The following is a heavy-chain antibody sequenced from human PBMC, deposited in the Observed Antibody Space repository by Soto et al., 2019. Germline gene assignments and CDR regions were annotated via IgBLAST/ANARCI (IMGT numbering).Heavy chain of an antibody. V-gene: IGHV1-3*01. CDR3: ARPYCSGGSCYILAY. J-gene: IGHJ4*02. Sequence: QVQLVQSGAEVKKPGASVKVSCKASGYTFTSYAMHWVRQAPGQRLEWMGWINAGNGNTKYSQKFQGRVTITRDTSASTAYMELSSLRSEDTAMYYCARPYCSGGSCYILAYWGQGTLVTVSS. CDR1: GYTFTSYA. D-gene: IGHD2-15*01. CDR2: INAGNGNT.